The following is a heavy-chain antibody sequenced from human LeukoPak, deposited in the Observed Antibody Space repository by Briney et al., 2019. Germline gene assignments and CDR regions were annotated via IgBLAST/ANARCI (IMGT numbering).Heavy chain of an antibody. CDR1: GGSISSYY. V-gene: IGHV4-4*07. CDR2: IYTSGST. J-gene: IGHJ5*02. CDR3: ARGIAVAGTFWFDP. D-gene: IGHD6-19*01. Sequence: SETLSLTCTVSGGSISSYYWSWIRQPAGKGLEWIGRIYTSGSTNYNPSLKSRVTMSVDTSKNQFSLKLSSVTAADTAVYYCARGIAVAGTFWFDPWGQGTLVTVSS.